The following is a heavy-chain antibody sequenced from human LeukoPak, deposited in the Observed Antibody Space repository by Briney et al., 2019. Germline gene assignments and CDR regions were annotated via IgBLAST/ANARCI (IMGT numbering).Heavy chain of an antibody. CDR3: ARASHYYDSSGYQAFDI. CDR1: GGSISSYY. Sequence: SETLSLTCTVSGGSISSYYWSWVRQPPGKGLEWIGYIYTSGITNYNPSLKSRVTMSEDTSKNQFSLKLSSVTAADTAVYYCARASHYYDSSGYQAFDIWGQGTMVTVSS. D-gene: IGHD3-22*01. J-gene: IGHJ3*02. V-gene: IGHV4-4*09. CDR2: IYTSGIT.